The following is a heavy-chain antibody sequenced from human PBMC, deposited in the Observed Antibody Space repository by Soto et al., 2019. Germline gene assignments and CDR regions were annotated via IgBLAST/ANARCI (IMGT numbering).Heavy chain of an antibody. CDR1: GDSISAGGYY. V-gene: IGHV4-31*03. J-gene: IGHJ4*02. Sequence: SLSLTCFVSGDSISAGGYYWSWIRHHPGKGLEWIGSFYSSGSIIYNPSLRSRVSISGDTSSNQFSMSLTSVTAADTARYYCAKGAARPGYYFDYWGQGTLVNLSS. CDR3: AKGAARPGYYFDY. D-gene: IGHD6-6*01. CDR2: FYSSGSI.